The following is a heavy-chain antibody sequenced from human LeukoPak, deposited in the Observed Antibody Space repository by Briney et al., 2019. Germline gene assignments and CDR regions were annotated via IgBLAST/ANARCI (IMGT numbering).Heavy chain of an antibody. CDR3: ARGAYCRTISCYGVLNWFDP. J-gene: IGHJ5*02. V-gene: IGHV3-11*04. D-gene: IGHD2-2*01. Sequence: GGSLRLSCVASEFTFTDYYMTWIRQAPGKGLEWVSSISSSGSNIYYADSVKGRFTIPRDNAKNSLSLQMNSLRAEDTAVYYCARGAYCRTISCYGVLNWFDPWGQGTLVTVSS. CDR1: EFTFTDYY. CDR2: ISSSGSNI.